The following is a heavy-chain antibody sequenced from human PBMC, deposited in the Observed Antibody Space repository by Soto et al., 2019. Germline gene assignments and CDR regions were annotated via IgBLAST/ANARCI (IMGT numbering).Heavy chain of an antibody. V-gene: IGHV3-23*01. CDR3: ARHPPPGYYYDSSGYYGYFQH. CDR2: ISGTGGGT. Sequence: GSLRLSCAASGFTFWTYAMSWVRQAPGKGLEWVSVISGTGGGTSYADSVKGRFTISRDNSKNTLYLQMNSLGVEDTAVYYCARHPPPGYYYDSSGYYGYFQHWGQGTPVTVSS. CDR1: GFTFWTYA. J-gene: IGHJ1*01. D-gene: IGHD3-22*01.